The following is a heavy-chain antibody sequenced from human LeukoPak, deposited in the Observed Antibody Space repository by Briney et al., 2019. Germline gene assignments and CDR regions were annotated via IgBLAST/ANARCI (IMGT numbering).Heavy chain of an antibody. D-gene: IGHD1-14*01. CDR2: IYNDDTT. Sequence: GGSLRLSCAASGFTVRSNCMSWVRQAPGKGLEWVSLIYNDDTTYYADSVKGRFTISGDNSKNTLYLQMNSLTAEDTAVYYCARDYRWGQGTLVTVSS. V-gene: IGHV3-53*01. CDR1: GFTVRSNC. J-gene: IGHJ4*02. CDR3: ARDYR.